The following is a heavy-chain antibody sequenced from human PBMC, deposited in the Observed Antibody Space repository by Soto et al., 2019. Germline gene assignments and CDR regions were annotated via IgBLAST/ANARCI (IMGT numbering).Heavy chain of an antibody. Sequence: SETLSLTCTVSGGSVSSYYWSWIRQPPGKGLEWIGYIYYSGSTNYNPSLKSRVTISVDTSKNQFSLKLSSVTAADTAVYYCARVGFPSPYYFDYWGQGTLVTVSS. D-gene: IGHD1-26*01. CDR1: GGSVSSYY. V-gene: IGHV4-59*02. J-gene: IGHJ4*02. CDR2: IYYSGST. CDR3: ARVGFPSPYYFDY.